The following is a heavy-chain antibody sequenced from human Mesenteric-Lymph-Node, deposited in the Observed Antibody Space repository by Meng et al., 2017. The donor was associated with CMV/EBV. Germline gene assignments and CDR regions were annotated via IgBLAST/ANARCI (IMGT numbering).Heavy chain of an antibody. V-gene: IGHV3-11*01. CDR1: GFISSDYY. CDR3: ARGPRWLDP. J-gene: IGHJ5*02. Sequence: SLKISCAASGFISSDYYMSWIRQAPGKGLEWVSYISSSGGTIYYADSVKGRFTISRDNAKNSLYLQMMSLRAEDTAVYYCARGPRWLDPWGQGTLVTVSS. D-gene: IGHD5-12*01. CDR2: ISSSGGTI.